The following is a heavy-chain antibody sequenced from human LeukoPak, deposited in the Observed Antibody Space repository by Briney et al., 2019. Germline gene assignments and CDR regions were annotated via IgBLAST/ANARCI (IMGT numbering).Heavy chain of an antibody. V-gene: IGHV4-38-2*02. CDR3: TRVYNPDYYYYMDV. J-gene: IGHJ6*03. Sequence: SETLSLTCTVSGYSISSGYYWGWIRQPPGKGLEWIGSIYYSGSTYYTPSLKSRAFISVDTSQNHFSLSLRSVTAADTAVYYCTRVYNPDYYYYMDVWGKGTTVTVSS. CDR2: IYYSGST. CDR1: GYSISSGYY. D-gene: IGHD1-14*01.